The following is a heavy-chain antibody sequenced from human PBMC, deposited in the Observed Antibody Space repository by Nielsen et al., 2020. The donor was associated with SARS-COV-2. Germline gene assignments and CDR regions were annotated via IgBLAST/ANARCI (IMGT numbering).Heavy chain of an antibody. CDR3: ARGSFSRDIWSGTPLDY. CDR2: NNPGGGAT. Sequence: ASVNAHCKACGYKFSNYYMYWVRPAPAQGLEWLGMNNPGGGATYYPRKFQGRVTMPMDTSTTTVHMELSSLRSDDTAVYFFARGSFSRDIWSGTPLDYWGQGTLVPVSS. V-gene: IGHV1-46*01. CDR1: GYKFSNYY. D-gene: IGHD3-3*01. J-gene: IGHJ4*01.